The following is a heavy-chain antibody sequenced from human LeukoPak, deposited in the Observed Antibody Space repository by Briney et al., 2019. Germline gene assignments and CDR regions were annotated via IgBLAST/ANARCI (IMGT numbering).Heavy chain of an antibody. Sequence: SETLSLTCTVSGGSVTTYYWSWIRQSAGKGLEWIGHISTSGTTTYNPSLKSRVTMSVDTSKNQFSLKLTSVTAADTAVYYCAREATVVGATITWGQGTLVTVSS. CDR2: ISTSGTT. V-gene: IGHV4-4*07. D-gene: IGHD1-26*01. J-gene: IGHJ5*02. CDR3: AREATVVGATIT. CDR1: GGSVTTYY.